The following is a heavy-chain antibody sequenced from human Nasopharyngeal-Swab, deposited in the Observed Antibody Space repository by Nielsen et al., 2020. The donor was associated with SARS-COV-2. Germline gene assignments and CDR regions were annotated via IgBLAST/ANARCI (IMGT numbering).Heavy chain of an antibody. V-gene: IGHV3-23*01. CDR1: GFIFKNYA. D-gene: IGHD3-9*01. CDR2: ISGADDST. CDR3: AKSLGQLLEWFTYDILTGYYSDAFDI. Sequence: GESLKISCSASGFIFKNYAMNWVRQAPGRGLEWVSAISGADDSTKYADSVKGRFTISRDNSKNTLYLQMNSLRAEDTAVYYCAKSLGQLLEWFTYDILTGYYSDAFDIWGQGTMVTVSS. J-gene: IGHJ3*02.